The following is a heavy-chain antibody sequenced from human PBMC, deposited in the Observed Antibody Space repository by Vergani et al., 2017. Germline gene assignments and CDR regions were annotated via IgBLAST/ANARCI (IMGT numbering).Heavy chain of an antibody. J-gene: IGHJ4*02. CDR2: IYHSGST. CDR3: ARDAPLSSSSGGYYFDY. D-gene: IGHD6-6*01. Sequence: QVQLQESGPGLVKPSQTLSLTCTVSGGSISSSNWWSWVRQPPGKGLEWIGEIYHSGSTNYNPSLKSRVTISVDKSKNQFSLKLSSVTAADTAVYYCARDAPLSSSSGGYYFDYWGQGTLVTVSS. CDR1: GGSISSSNW. V-gene: IGHV4-4*02.